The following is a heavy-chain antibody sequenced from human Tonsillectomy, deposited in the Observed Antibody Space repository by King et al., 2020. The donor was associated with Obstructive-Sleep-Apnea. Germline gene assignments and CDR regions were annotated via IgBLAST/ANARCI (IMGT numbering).Heavy chain of an antibody. CDR1: GFTFSSYA. CDR2: ISYDGSNK. Sequence: VQLVESGGGVVQPGRSLRLSCAASGFTFSSYAMHWVRQAPGKGLEWVAVISYDGSNKYYADSVKGRFTISRDNSKNTLYLQMNSLRAEDTAVYYCAGGDYFMDVWGQGTTVTVSS. J-gene: IGHJ6*02. V-gene: IGHV3-30*04. CDR3: AGGDYFMDV. D-gene: IGHD3-16*01.